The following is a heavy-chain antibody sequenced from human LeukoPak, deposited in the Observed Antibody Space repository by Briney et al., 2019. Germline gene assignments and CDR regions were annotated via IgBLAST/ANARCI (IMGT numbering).Heavy chain of an antibody. D-gene: IGHD1-26*01. J-gene: IGHJ4*02. CDR3: TTTGSRRYYYYFDF. Sequence: SGGSLRLSCAASGFTFSDSWMNWVRQAPGKGLEWVGRIKSRTDGGTTDYAGPVKGRFTISRDDSKNTLYLQMNSLKTEDTAVYYCTTTGSRRYYYYFDFWGQGALVTVPS. V-gene: IGHV3-15*01. CDR1: GFTFSDSW. CDR2: IKSRTDGGTT.